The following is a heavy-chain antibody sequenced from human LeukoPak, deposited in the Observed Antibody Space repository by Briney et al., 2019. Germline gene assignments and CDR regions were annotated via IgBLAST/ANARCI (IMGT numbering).Heavy chain of an antibody. V-gene: IGHV4-34*01. CDR3: WRDLTSKAPW. CDR1: GGPFSGYY. Sequence: SETLSLTCAVYGGPFSGYYWTWIRQPPGKGLEWIGKINDSGSKKYNPSLKRGGTISGDTSNNQLSLKQRTGAGADEAVEYCWRDLTSKAPWWGQGTLLTVS. J-gene: IGHJ4*02. CDR2: INDSGSK.